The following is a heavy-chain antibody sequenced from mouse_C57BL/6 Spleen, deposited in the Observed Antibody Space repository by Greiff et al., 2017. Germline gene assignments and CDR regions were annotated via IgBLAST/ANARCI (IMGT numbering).Heavy chain of an antibody. D-gene: IGHD3-2*02. CDR2: ISDGGSYT. V-gene: IGHV5-4*03. J-gene: IGHJ3*01. CDR3: ARGPRDSSGYAWFAY. Sequence: DVKLVESGGGLVKPGGSLKLSCAASGFTFSSYAMSWVRQTPEKRLEWVATISDGGSYTYYPDNVKGRFTISRDNAKNNLYLQMSHLKSEDTAMYYCARGPRDSSGYAWFAYWGQGTLVTVSA. CDR1: GFTFSSYA.